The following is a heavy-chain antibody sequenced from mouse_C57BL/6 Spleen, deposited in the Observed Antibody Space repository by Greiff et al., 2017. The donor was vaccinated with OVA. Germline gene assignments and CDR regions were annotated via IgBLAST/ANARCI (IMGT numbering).Heavy chain of an antibody. CDR1: GYTFTSYW. CDR2: IDPSDSYT. CDR3: ARSGNYGSRDY. V-gene: IGHV1-69*01. Sequence: VQLKQPGAELVMPGASVKLSCKASGYTFTSYWMHWVKQRPGQGLEWIGEIDPSDSYTNYNQKFKGKSTLTVDKSSSTAYMQLSSLTSEDSAVYYCARSGNYGSRDYWGQGTTLTVSS. D-gene: IGHD1-1*01. J-gene: IGHJ2*01.